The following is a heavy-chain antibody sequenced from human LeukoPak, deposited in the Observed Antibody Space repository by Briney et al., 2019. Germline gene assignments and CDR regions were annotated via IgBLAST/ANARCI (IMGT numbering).Heavy chain of an antibody. CDR2: IYYSGSA. Sequence: SETLSLTCTVSDGSISRSSYYWGWIRQPPGKGLEWIGTIYYSGSAYYNPSLKSRVTISVDTSKNQFSLKLSSVTAADTAVYYCGEPGYWGQGTLVTVSS. D-gene: IGHD1-14*01. J-gene: IGHJ4*02. CDR1: DGSISRSSYY. V-gene: IGHV4-39*01. CDR3: GEPGY.